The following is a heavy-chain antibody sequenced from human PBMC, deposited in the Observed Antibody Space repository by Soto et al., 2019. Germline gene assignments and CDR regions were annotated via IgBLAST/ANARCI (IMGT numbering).Heavy chain of an antibody. J-gene: IGHJ3*02. CDR2: INPSGGST. CDR1: GYTFTSYY. CDR3: ARDNPFDCSSTSCPNAFDI. V-gene: IGHV1-46*01. D-gene: IGHD2-2*01. Sequence: ASVKVSCKASGYTFTSYYMHWVRQAPGQGLEWMGIINPSGGSTSYAQKSQGRVTMTRDTSTSTVYMELSSLRSEDTAVYYCARDNPFDCSSTSCPNAFDIWGQGTMVTVSS.